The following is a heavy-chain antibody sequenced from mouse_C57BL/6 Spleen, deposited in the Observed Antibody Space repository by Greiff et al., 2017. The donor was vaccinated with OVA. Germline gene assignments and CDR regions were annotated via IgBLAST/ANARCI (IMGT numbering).Heavy chain of an antibody. D-gene: IGHD1-1*01. J-gene: IGHJ1*03. CDR2: INYDGSST. CDR3: ARRGSSYGYFDV. CDR1: GFTFSDYY. V-gene: IGHV5-16*02. Sequence: EVKLMESEGGLVQPGSSMKLSCTASGFTFSDYYMAWVRQVPEKGLEWVANINYDGSSTYYLDSLTSRFIISRDNAKNILYLQRSSLKSEDTATYYCARRGSSYGYFDVWGTGTTFTVSS.